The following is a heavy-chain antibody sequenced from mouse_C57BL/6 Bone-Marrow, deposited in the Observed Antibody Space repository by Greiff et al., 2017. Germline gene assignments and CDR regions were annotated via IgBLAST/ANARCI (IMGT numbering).Heavy chain of an antibody. CDR3: TRDCDGSRVYYYAMDY. CDR1: GYTFTDYE. CDR2: IDPETGGT. D-gene: IGHD1-1*01. J-gene: IGHJ4*01. V-gene: IGHV1-15*01. Sequence: QVQLQQSGAELVRPGASVTLSCKASGYTFTDYEMHWVKQTPVHGLEWIGAIDPETGGTAYNQKFKGKAILTADKSSSTAYMELRSLTSEDSAVYYCTRDCDGSRVYYYAMDYGGQGTSVTVSS.